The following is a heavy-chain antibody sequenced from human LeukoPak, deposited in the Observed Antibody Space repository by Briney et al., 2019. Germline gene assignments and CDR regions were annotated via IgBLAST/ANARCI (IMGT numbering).Heavy chain of an antibody. Sequence: PGGSLRLSCAASGFTVSSNYMSWVRQAPGKGLEWVSVIYSGGSTYYADSVKGRFTISRHNSKNTLYLRMNSLRAEDTAVYYCAKPRTGYYEAPPDYWGQGTLVTVSS. CDR2: IYSGGST. CDR1: GFTVSSNY. CDR3: AKPRTGYYEAPPDY. V-gene: IGHV3-53*04. D-gene: IGHD3-22*01. J-gene: IGHJ4*02.